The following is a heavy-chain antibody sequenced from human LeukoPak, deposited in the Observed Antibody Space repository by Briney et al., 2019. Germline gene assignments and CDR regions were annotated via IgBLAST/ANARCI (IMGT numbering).Heavy chain of an antibody. V-gene: IGHV3-23*01. D-gene: IGHD3-10*01. CDR1: GFTFSSYA. CDR3: AKGHGSGSCSPMWYYFDY. J-gene: IGHJ4*02. Sequence: GGSLRLSCAASGFTFSSYAMSWVRQAPGKGLEWVSAISGSGGSTYYADSVKGRFTISRDNSKNTLYLQMNSLRAEDTAVYYCAKGHGSGSCSPMWYYFDYWGQGTLVTVSS. CDR2: ISGSGGST.